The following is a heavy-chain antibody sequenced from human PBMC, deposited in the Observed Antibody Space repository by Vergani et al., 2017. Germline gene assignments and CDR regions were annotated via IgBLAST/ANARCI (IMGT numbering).Heavy chain of an antibody. CDR2: INPNSGGT. CDR3: ARAEGLGGSGSYFYY. Sequence: QVQLVQSGAEVQKPGASVKVSCKASGYTFTGYYMHWVRQAPGQGLEWMGWINPNSGGTNYAQRFQGRVTMTRDTSRSTAYMELSRLRFDDTAVYYCARAEGLGGSGSYFYYWGQGTLVTVSS. D-gene: IGHD3-10*01. J-gene: IGHJ4*02. V-gene: IGHV1-2*02. CDR1: GYTFTGYY.